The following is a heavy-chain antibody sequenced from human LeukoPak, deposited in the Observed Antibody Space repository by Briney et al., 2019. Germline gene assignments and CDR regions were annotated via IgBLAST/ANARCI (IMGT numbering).Heavy chain of an antibody. D-gene: IGHD3-16*01. CDR2: ISGSGGST. CDR1: GFTFSSYA. Sequence: AGGSLRLSCAASGFTFSSYAMSWVRQAPGKGLEWVSAISGSGGSTYYADSVKGRFTISRDNSKNTLYLQMKSLRAEDTAVYYCARGGSVWMGEYYYYGMDVWGQGTTVTVSS. CDR3: ARGGSVWMGEYYYYGMDV. J-gene: IGHJ6*02. V-gene: IGHV3-23*01.